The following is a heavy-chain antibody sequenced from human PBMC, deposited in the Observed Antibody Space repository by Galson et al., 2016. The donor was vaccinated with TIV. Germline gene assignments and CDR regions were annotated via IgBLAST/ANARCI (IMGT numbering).Heavy chain of an antibody. CDR1: GATFSRYA. J-gene: IGHJ4*02. V-gene: IGHV1-69*06. D-gene: IGHD3-10*01. Sequence: QSGAEVKKPGESLKISCKASGATFSRYAFNWVRQAPGQGLEWMGRIIPIFDTTNYAQNFQGRVTIIADKSTNTVYMEVSRLRSDDTAVYYCARDSVSFGSGSYYPSSFDYWGQGTLVTVSS. CDR3: ARDSVSFGSGSYYPSSFDY. CDR2: IIPIFDTT.